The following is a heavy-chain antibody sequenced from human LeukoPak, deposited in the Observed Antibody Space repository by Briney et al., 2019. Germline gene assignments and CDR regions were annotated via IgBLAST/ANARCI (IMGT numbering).Heavy chain of an antibody. J-gene: IGHJ6*02. CDR3: AKDIEGVYDILPYYGMDV. Sequence: GGSLRLSCTASGFTFSSYAMNWVRQAPGKGLEWVSGIGAGGTFTYYADSVKGRVTISRDNRKNSLYLQMNSLRTEDTALYYCAKDIEGVYDILPYYGMDVWGQGTTVTVSS. V-gene: IGHV3-43*02. D-gene: IGHD3-9*01. CDR2: IGAGGTFT. CDR1: GFTFSSYA.